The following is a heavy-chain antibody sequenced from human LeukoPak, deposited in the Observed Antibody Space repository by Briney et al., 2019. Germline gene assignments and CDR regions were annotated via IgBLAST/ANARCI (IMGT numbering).Heavy chain of an antibody. D-gene: IGHD3-22*01. Sequence: GGSLRLSCAASGFTFSSYAMSWVRQAPGKGLEWVSAISGSGGSTYYADSVKGRFTISRDNSKNTLYLQMNSLRAEDTAVYYCAKDKCCHYDKSVSRCGMDVWGQGTTVTVSS. CDR2: ISGSGGST. CDR1: GFTFSSYA. J-gene: IGHJ6*02. CDR3: AKDKCCHYDKSVSRCGMDV. V-gene: IGHV3-23*01.